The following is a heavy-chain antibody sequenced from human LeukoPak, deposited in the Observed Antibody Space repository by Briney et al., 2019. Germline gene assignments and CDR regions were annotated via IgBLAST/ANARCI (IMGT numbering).Heavy chain of an antibody. CDR3: ARFSHNSGMDV. CDR2: TDPSDSYT. V-gene: IGHV5-10-1*01. CDR1: GYSFTSYW. J-gene: IGHJ6*02. Sequence: GESLKISCKGSGYSFTSYWISWVRPMPGKGLEWMGTTDPSDSYTNYSPSFQGHVTISADKSITTAYLQWSSLKASDIAMYYCARFSHNSGMDVWGQGTTVTVSS.